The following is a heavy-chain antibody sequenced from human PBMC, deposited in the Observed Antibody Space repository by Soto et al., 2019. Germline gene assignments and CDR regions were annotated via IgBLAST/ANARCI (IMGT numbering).Heavy chain of an antibody. Sequence: QVQLVQSGAEVKKPGSSEKVSCKASGGTFSSYAISWVRQAPGQGLEWMGGIIPIFGTANYAQKFQGRVTITADESTSTAYMELSSLRSEDTAVYYCAREVLICGGDCYPMGGWFDPWGQGTLVTVSS. CDR3: AREVLICGGDCYPMGGWFDP. J-gene: IGHJ5*02. CDR2: IIPIFGTA. V-gene: IGHV1-69*12. D-gene: IGHD2-21*02. CDR1: GGTFSSYA.